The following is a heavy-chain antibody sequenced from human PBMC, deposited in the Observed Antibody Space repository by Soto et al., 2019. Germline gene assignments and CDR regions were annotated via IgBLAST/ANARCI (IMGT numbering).Heavy chain of an antibody. CDR1: GFNFSFYS. Sequence: GGALRLSCASCGFNFSFYSIHWVRQTPGKGLEWVEVISFDGSNIYYADSVRGRFIISRDSSSSMLYRQMNNLKPEDSAIYYCAGVGWSSLLCVTKLDHWGHRILVTVSS. D-gene: IGHD3-3*01. CDR3: AGVGWSSLLCVTKLDH. J-gene: IGHJ1*01. V-gene: IGHV3-30-3*01. CDR2: ISFDGSNI.